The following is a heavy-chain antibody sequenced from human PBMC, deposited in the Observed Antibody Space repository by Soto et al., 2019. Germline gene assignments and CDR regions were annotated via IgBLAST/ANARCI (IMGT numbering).Heavy chain of an antibody. CDR2: INHSGST. Sequence: QVQLQQWGAGLLKPSETLSLTCAVFGGSFSAYYWSWIRQPPGKGLEWIGEINHSGSTNYNPSLTSRVTISVDTSKNQFSLKLNSVTAADTAVYYCTRVSLTYSRSSADWGQGTLVTVSS. J-gene: IGHJ4*02. D-gene: IGHD6-6*01. CDR1: GGSFSAYY. CDR3: TRVSLTYSRSSAD. V-gene: IGHV4-34*01.